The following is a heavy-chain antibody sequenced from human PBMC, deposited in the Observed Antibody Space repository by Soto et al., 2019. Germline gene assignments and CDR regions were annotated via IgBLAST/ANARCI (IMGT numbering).Heavy chain of an antibody. Sequence: QVQLQQWGAGLLKPSETLSLTCAVYGGSFSGYYWSWIRQPPGKGLEWIGEINHSGSTNYNPSLKSRVTISVDTSKNQFSLKLSSVTAADTAVYYCARGGKMAAAGYYFDYWGQGTLVTVSS. CDR3: ARGGKMAAAGYYFDY. V-gene: IGHV4-34*01. D-gene: IGHD6-13*01. J-gene: IGHJ4*02. CDR2: INHSGST. CDR1: GGSFSGYY.